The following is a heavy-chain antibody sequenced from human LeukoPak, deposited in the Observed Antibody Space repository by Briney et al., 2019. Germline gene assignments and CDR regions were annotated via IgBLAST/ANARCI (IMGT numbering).Heavy chain of an antibody. D-gene: IGHD3-22*01. CDR1: GFTFSSYG. V-gene: IGHV3-33*01. J-gene: IGHJ3*02. CDR2: IWYDGSNK. Sequence: PGRSLRLSCAASGFTFSSYGMPWVRQAPGKGLEWVAVIWYDGSNKYYADSVKGRFTISRDNSKNTLYLQMNSLRAEDTAVYYCARPSSGYYYGAHDAFDIWGQGTMVTVSS. CDR3: ARPSSGYYYGAHDAFDI.